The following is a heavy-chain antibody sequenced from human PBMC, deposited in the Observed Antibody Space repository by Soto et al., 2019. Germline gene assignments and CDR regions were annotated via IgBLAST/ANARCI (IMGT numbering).Heavy chain of an antibody. CDR1: GFTFDDYA. J-gene: IGHJ4*02. D-gene: IGHD2-2*01. V-gene: IGHV3-9*01. CDR3: AYAPPEQDYFDY. Sequence: EVQLVESGGGLVQPGRSLRLSCATSGFTFDDYAMHWVRQAPGKGLEWISGISWNSGSIAYADSVKGRFTISRENAKNSLYLHMNSLRAEDTALYFCAYAPPEQDYFDYWGQGTQVTVSS. CDR2: ISWNSGSI.